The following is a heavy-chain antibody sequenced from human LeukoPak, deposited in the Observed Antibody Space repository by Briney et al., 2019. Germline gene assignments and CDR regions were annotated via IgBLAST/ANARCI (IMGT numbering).Heavy chain of an antibody. V-gene: IGHV3-21*01. CDR1: GFTFRSYS. Sequence: GGSLRLSCAASGFTFRSYSMNWVRQAPGRGLEWLSSISSSNFYIYYEDSIKGRFTISRDDAKNSLYLQMNSLRAEDTAVYYCARVLDGYNLSPCDYWGQGTLVTVSS. CDR3: ARVLDGYNLSPCDY. J-gene: IGHJ4*02. D-gene: IGHD5-24*01. CDR2: ISSSNFYI.